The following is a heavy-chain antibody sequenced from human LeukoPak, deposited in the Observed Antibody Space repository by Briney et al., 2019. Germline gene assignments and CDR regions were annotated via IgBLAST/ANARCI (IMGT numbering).Heavy chain of an antibody. Sequence: PGGSLRLSCAASGFTFSSYWMHWVRQAPGKGLVWVSRINSDGSATAYADSVKGRFTISRDDAENTLYLQMNSLRAEDTAVYYCARGTAGYHSSYFDYWGQGTLVTVSS. J-gene: IGHJ4*02. CDR1: GFTFSSYW. V-gene: IGHV3-74*01. D-gene: IGHD3-16*02. CDR2: INSDGSAT. CDR3: ARGTAGYHSSYFDY.